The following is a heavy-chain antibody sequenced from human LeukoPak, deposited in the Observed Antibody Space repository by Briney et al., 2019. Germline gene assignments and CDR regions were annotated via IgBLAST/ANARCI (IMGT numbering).Heavy chain of an antibody. D-gene: IGHD2-2*01. Sequence: SVKVSCKASGGTFSSYAISWVRQAPGQGLEWMGGIIAIFGTANSAQKFQGRVTITADESTSTAYMELSSLRSEDTAVYYCAQSGGYCSSTSCSEFDYWGQGTLVTVS. CDR2: IIAIFGTA. CDR3: AQSGGYCSSTSCSEFDY. J-gene: IGHJ4*02. CDR1: GGTFSSYA. V-gene: IGHV1-69*01.